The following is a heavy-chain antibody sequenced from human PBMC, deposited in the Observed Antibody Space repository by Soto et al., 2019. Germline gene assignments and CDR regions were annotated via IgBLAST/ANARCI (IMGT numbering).Heavy chain of an antibody. J-gene: IGHJ4*02. CDR3: ARDKHSGYDYFDY. D-gene: IGHD5-12*01. CDR2: IYTSGST. CDR1: GGSISNYY. Sequence: QVQLQESGPGLVKPSETLSLTCSVSGGSISNYYWSWIRQPAGKGLEWIGRIYTSGSTNYNPSLKSRVTMSVDTSKNQFSLKLTSVTAADMAVDYCARDKHSGYDYFDYWGQGTLVSVSS. V-gene: IGHV4-4*07.